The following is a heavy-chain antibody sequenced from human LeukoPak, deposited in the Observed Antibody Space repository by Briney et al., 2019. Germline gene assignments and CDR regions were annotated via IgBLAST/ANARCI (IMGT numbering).Heavy chain of an antibody. J-gene: IGHJ4*02. V-gene: IGHV4-61*01. Sequence: PSETLSLTCTVSGVSVSSGSYYWSWIRQPPGKGLEWIGYIYYSGSTNYNPSLKSRVTMSIDMSKNQFSLKLSSVTAADTAVYYCARDSGYCSGGSCYPANFDYWGQGTLVTVSS. CDR2: IYYSGST. D-gene: IGHD2-15*01. CDR1: GVSVSSGSYY. CDR3: ARDSGYCSGGSCYPANFDY.